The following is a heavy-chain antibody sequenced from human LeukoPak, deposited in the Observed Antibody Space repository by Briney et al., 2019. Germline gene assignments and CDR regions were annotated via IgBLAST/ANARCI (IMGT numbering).Heavy chain of an antibody. D-gene: IGHD2-21*02. V-gene: IGHV1-8*02. J-gene: IGHJ3*02. CDR1: GYTFTSYG. Sequence: ASVKVSCKASGYTFTSYGISWVRQAPGQGLEWMGWMNPNSGNTGYAQKFQGRVTMTRNTSISTAYMELSSLRSEDTAVYYCARDYCGGDCSDAFDIWGQGTMVTVSS. CDR2: MNPNSGNT. CDR3: ARDYCGGDCSDAFDI.